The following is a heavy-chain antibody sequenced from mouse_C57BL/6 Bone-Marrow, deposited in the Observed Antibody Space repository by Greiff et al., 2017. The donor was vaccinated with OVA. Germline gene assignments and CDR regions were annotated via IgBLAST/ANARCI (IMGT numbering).Heavy chain of an antibody. CDR1: GFSFTSYG. CDR2: IWSGGST. CDR3: ARKRTYDGYYAWMAY. D-gene: IGHD2-3*01. J-gene: IGHJ3*01. V-gene: IGHV2-2*01. Sequence: QVQLQQSGPGLVQPSQSLSITCTVSGFSFTSYGVHWVRQSPGQGLEWLGVIWSGGSTAYYAAFISRLSTSKDNSKSQVFFKMNSLKAEDTAIYYCARKRTYDGYYAWMAYWGQGTLVTVSA.